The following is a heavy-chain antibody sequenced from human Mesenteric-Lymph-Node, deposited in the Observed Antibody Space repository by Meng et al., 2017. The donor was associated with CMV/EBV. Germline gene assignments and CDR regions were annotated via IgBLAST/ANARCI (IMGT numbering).Heavy chain of an antibody. CDR2: ISCSDGTI. CDR1: GFTFSSYA. V-gene: IGHV3-23*01. Sequence: GESLKISCAASGFTFSSYAMSWVRQAPEKGLEWVSTISCSDGTIYYSDSVKGRFTISRDNAKNTLYLQMSSLRAEDTALYYCATHYYDSWSGYYGIYFQNWGQGTLVTVSS. D-gene: IGHD3-3*01. J-gene: IGHJ1*01. CDR3: ATHYYDSWSGYYGIYFQN.